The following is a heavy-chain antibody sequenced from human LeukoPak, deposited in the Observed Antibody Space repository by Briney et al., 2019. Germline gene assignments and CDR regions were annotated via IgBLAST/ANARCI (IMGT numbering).Heavy chain of an antibody. CDR3: ARDRGSIAAAGVDY. CDR1: GFTFSSYA. Sequence: PGGSLRLSCAASGFTFSSYAMHWVRQAPGKGLEWVAVISYDGSNKYYADSVKGRFTISRDNSKNTLYLQMNSLRAEDTAVYYCARDRGSIAAAGVDYWGQGTLVTVSS. J-gene: IGHJ4*02. V-gene: IGHV3-30-3*01. D-gene: IGHD6-13*01. CDR2: ISYDGSNK.